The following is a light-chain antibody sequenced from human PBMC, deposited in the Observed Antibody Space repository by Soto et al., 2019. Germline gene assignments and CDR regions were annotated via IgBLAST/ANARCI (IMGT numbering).Light chain of an antibody. CDR1: SSNIGTNA. CDR2: NNN. J-gene: IGLJ1*01. CDR3: AAWDDSLNGSV. Sequence: QSALTQPPSASGTPGQRVTISCSGGSSNIGTNAVNWYQQLPGTAPKLLIYNNNRRPSGVPDRSSGSKPGTPPSLAIRGLQSEDEADYHCAAWDDSLNGSVFGPGPKVTV. V-gene: IGLV1-44*01.